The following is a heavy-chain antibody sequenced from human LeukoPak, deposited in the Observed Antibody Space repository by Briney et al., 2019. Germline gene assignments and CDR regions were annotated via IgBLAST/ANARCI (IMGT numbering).Heavy chain of an antibody. V-gene: IGHV3-23*01. CDR1: GFTFRSYA. Sequence: PGGSLRLSCAASGFTFRSYAMSWVRQAPGKGLEWVSAISGSGDSTYYADSVKGRFTISRDNSENTLHLQMNSLRAEDTAVYYCARIPKTTYFDYWGQGTLVTVSS. CDR3: ARIPKTTYFDY. D-gene: IGHD4-17*01. CDR2: ISGSGDST. J-gene: IGHJ4*02.